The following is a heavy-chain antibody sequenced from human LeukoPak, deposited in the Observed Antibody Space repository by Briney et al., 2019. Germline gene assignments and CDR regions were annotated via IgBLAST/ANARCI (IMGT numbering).Heavy chain of an antibody. CDR2: IIPIFGTA. Sequence: ASVKVSCKASGGTFSSYAISWVRQAPGQGIEWVGGIIPIFGTANYAQKFQGRVTITTDESTSTAYMELGSLRSEDTAVYYCASLITGTTFGVVWFDPWGQGTLDTVSS. D-gene: IGHD1-7*01. CDR1: GGTFSSYA. J-gene: IGHJ5*02. CDR3: ASLITGTTFGVVWFDP. V-gene: IGHV1-69*05.